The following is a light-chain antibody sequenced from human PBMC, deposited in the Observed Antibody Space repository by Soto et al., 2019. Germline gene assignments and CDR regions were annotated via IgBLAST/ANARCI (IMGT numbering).Light chain of an antibody. Sequence: EIVMTQSPATLSVSPGERATLSCRASQSVSSNLAWYQQKPGQAPRLLMYGASTRATGIPARFSGSGSGTEFTLTISSLQSEDLAVYYCEHYKSWRTFGQVTKLEIK. J-gene: IGKJ2*01. V-gene: IGKV3-15*01. CDR1: QSVSSN. CDR3: EHYKSWRT. CDR2: GAS.